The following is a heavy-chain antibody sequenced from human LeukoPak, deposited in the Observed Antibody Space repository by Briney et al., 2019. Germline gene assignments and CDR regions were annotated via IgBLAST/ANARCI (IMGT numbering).Heavy chain of an antibody. CDR2: IYSGGTT. J-gene: IGHJ4*02. D-gene: IGHD2-15*01. V-gene: IGHV3-53*04. Sequence: GGSLRLSCAASGFTVSNNYMSWVRQAPGKGLEWVSVIYSGGTTFYADSVKGRFTISRHNSENTVYLQMNSLKPEDTAVYYCARGVQSTPWGQGSLVTVSS. CDR1: GFTVSNNY. CDR3: ARGVQSTP.